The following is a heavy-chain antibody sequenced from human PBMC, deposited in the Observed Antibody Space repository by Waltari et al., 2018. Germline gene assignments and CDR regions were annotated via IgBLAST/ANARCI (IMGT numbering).Heavy chain of an antibody. CDR1: GYIFTNYF. CDR2: INSYNGDT. Sequence: QVQLVQSGADVKRPGASVKVSCRASGYIFTNYFLHWVRQAPGQGLEWMGMINSYNGDTNIEPKFRDRVSITRDTSTSTLYIELSSLGSEDTAVYYCAREPPGAKEGFDWWGQGTLVTVSS. CDR3: AREPPGAKEGFDW. V-gene: IGHV1-46*01. J-gene: IGHJ4*02.